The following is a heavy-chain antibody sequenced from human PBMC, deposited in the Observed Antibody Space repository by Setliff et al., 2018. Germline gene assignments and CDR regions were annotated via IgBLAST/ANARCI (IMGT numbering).Heavy chain of an antibody. V-gene: IGHV4-39*07. CDR3: ARRETYYNFWSGYYAY. CDR1: GGSISSSSYY. Sequence: SETLSLTCTVSGGSISSSSYYWGWIRQPPGKGLVWIGSIYYSGSTYYNPSLKSRVIISVDTSKNQFSLKLSSVTAADTAVYYCARRETYYNFWSGYYAYWGQGTLVTVSS. D-gene: IGHD3-3*01. CDR2: IYYSGST. J-gene: IGHJ4*02.